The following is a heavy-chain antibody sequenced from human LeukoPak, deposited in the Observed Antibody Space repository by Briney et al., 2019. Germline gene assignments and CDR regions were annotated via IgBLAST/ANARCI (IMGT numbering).Heavy chain of an antibody. CDR1: GFTFNNYA. J-gene: IGHJ5*02. D-gene: IGHD1-26*01. CDR3: AKEVVGVYNWFDP. V-gene: IGHV3-23*01. Sequence: GGSLRLSCAASGFTFNNYAMSWVRQAPGKGLEWASTISGSGGSTYYADSVKGRFTISRDNSRNTLYLQMNSLRAEDTAIYYCAKEVVGVYNWFDPWGQGTLVTVSS. CDR2: ISGSGGST.